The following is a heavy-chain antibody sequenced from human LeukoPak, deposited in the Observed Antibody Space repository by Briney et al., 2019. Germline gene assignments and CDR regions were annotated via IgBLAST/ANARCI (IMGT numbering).Heavy chain of an antibody. Sequence: SETLSLTCAVYGGSFSGYYWSWIRQPPGKGLEWIGEINHSGSTNYNPSLKSRVTISVDKSKNQFSLKLSSVTAADTAVYYCARDLGMVRGSLDYWGQGTLVTVSS. CDR3: ARDLGMVRGSLDY. CDR1: GGSFSGYY. V-gene: IGHV4-34*01. D-gene: IGHD3-10*01. J-gene: IGHJ4*02. CDR2: INHSGST.